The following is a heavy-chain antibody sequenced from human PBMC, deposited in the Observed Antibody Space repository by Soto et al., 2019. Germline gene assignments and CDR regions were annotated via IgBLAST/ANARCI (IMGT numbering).Heavy chain of an antibody. D-gene: IGHD6-6*01. V-gene: IGHV3-30-3*01. Sequence: GGSLRLSCAAAGFTFSSYAMHWVRQAPGKGLEWVAVISYDGGNKYYADSVKGRFTISRDNSKNTLYLQMNSLRAEDTAVYYCARDGEYSSSSGMDVWGQGTTVTVSS. CDR2: ISYDGGNK. J-gene: IGHJ6*02. CDR1: GFTFSSYA. CDR3: ARDGEYSSSSGMDV.